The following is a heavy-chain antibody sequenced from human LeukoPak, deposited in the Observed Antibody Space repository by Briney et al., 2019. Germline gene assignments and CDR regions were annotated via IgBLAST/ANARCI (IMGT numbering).Heavy chain of an antibody. CDR1: GYTFTSYD. J-gene: IGHJ5*02. Sequence: PGESLKISCQGSGYTFTSYDINWVRQATGQGLEWMGWMNPNSGNTGYAQKFQGRVTITRNTSISTAYMELSSLRSEDTAVYYCARGPYGSGSYYNYNWFDPWGQGTLVTVSS. D-gene: IGHD3-10*01. CDR2: MNPNSGNT. CDR3: ARGPYGSGSYYNYNWFDP. V-gene: IGHV1-8*03.